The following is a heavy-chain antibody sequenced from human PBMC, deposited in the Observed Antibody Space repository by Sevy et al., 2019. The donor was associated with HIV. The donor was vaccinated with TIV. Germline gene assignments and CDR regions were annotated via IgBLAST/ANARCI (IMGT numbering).Heavy chain of an antibody. CDR1: GFTFISYA. J-gene: IGHJ3*02. D-gene: IGHD3-22*01. V-gene: IGHV3-23*01. CDR3: AGGRYDSSGSFDAFDI. CDR2: IYGSSGVT. Sequence: GGSLRLSCKPSGFTFISYAMSWVRQAPGKGLEWVSTIYGSSGVTYYADSVKGRFTISRDNSKNTLYLQMNSLRTEDTAVYYCAGGRYDSSGSFDAFDIWGQGTMVTVSS.